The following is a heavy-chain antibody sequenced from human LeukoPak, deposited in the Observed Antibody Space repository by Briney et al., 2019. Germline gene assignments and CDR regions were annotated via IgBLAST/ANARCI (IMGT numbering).Heavy chain of an antibody. CDR2: ISSSSTYI. CDR1: GFTFSSYN. Sequence: GGSLRLSCAASGFTFSSYNMNWVRQAPGKGLEWVSFISSSSTYIYNADSVKGRFTISRDNAKNSLYLQMNSLRVEDTAVYYCARGVEMATRDPYFDYWGQGTLVTVSS. D-gene: IGHD5-24*01. V-gene: IGHV3-21*01. CDR3: ARGVEMATRDPYFDY. J-gene: IGHJ4*02.